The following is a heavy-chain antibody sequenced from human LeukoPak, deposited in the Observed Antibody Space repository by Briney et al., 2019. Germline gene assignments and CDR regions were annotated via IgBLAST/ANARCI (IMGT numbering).Heavy chain of an antibody. Sequence: PGGSLRLSCAASGFTFSSYAMHWVRQAPGKGLEWVAVISYDGSNKYYADSVKGRFTISRDNSKNTLYLQMNSLRAEDTAVYYCARAIGFYGDYDGGAFDIWGQGTMVTVSS. CDR3: ARAIGFYGDYDGGAFDI. J-gene: IGHJ3*02. D-gene: IGHD4-17*01. V-gene: IGHV3-30-3*01. CDR1: GFTFSSYA. CDR2: ISYDGSNK.